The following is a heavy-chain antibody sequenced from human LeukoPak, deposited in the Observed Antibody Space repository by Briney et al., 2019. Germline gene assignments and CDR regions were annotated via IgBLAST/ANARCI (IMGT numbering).Heavy chain of an antibody. CDR2: ITSSSSTI. Sequence: PGGSLRLSCAASGFTFSRYGMHWVRQAPGKGLEWVSYITSSSSTIYYADSVKGRFTISRDNAKNSLYLQMNSLRAEDTAVYYCAREGASRFYGDYGYFDYWGQGTLVTVSS. CDR1: GFTFSRYG. D-gene: IGHD4-17*01. CDR3: AREGASRFYGDYGYFDY. V-gene: IGHV3-48*01. J-gene: IGHJ4*02.